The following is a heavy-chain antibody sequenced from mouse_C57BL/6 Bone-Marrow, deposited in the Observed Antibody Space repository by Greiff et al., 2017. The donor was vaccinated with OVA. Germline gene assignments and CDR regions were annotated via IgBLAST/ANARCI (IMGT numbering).Heavy chain of an antibody. D-gene: IGHD2-3*01. CDR2: ISYSGST. Sequence: EVQLVESGPGLAKPSQTLSLPCSVTGYSITSDYWNWIRKFPGNKLEYMGYISYSGSTYYNPSLKSRISITRDTSKNQYYLQLNSVTTEDTATYYCARYPYDGYYPYYFDYWGQGTTLTVSS. V-gene: IGHV3-8*01. CDR1: GYSITSDY. CDR3: ARYPYDGYYPYYFDY. J-gene: IGHJ2*01.